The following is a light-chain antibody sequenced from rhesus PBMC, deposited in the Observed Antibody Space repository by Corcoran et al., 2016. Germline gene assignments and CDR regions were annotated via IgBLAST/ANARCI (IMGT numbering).Light chain of an antibody. V-gene: IGKV1-22*01. CDR3: QQYSSRPPT. CDR2: KAS. J-gene: IGKJ4*01. Sequence: DIQMTQSPSSLSASVGDTVTITCRASQGISSWLAWYQQKPGKAPKLLFYKASHLQSGVPSRFSGSGSGTDFTLTISSLQSEDFATYYCQQYSSRPPTFGGGTKVEIK. CDR1: QGISSW.